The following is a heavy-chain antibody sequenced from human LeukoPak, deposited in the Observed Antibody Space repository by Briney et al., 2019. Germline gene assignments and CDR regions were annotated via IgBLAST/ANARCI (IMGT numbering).Heavy chain of an antibody. CDR3: ARLRQGQRVPFDY. D-gene: IGHD6-25*01. Sequence: GASVKVSCKASGGTFSSYAISWVRQAPGQGLEWMGRIIPILGIANYAQKFQGRVTITADKSTSTAYMELSSLRSEDTAVYYCARLRQGQRVPFDYWGQGTLVTVSS. V-gene: IGHV1-69*04. J-gene: IGHJ4*02. CDR2: IIPILGIA. CDR1: GGTFSSYA.